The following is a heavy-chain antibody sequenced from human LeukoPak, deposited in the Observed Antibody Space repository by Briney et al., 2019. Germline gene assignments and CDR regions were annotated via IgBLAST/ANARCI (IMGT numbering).Heavy chain of an antibody. CDR3: ARVSYSSSWYRSLFTYYYYYYMDV. CDR1: GFTFSSYE. V-gene: IGHV3-48*03. Sequence: GGSLRLSCAASGFTFSSYEMNWVRQAPGKGLEWVSYISSSGSTIYYADSVKGRFTISRDNAKNSLYLQMNSLRAEDTAVYYCARVSYSSSWYRSLFTYYYYYYMDVWGKGTTVTVSS. D-gene: IGHD6-13*01. J-gene: IGHJ6*03. CDR2: ISSSGSTI.